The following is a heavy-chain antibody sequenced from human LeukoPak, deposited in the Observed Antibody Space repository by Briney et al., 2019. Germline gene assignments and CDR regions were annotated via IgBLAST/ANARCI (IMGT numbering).Heavy chain of an antibody. J-gene: IGHJ4*02. CDR3: ARAGSIHYGSGSYH. V-gene: IGHV3-30*02. CDR1: GFTFSNYG. CDR2: IRYDGGKK. Sequence: GGSLRLSCAASGFTFSNYGMYWVRQSPGKGLEWVAFIRYDGGKKYYADSVKGRFTISRDNAKNSLYLQMNSLRAEDTAVYYCARAGSIHYGSGSYHWGQGTLVTVSS. D-gene: IGHD3-10*01.